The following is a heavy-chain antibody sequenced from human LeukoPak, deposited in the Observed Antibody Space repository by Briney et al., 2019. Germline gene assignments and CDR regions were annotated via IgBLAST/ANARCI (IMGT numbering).Heavy chain of an antibody. J-gene: IGHJ4*02. V-gene: IGHV3-23*01. CDR3: AEGRDTAMGRFDY. CDR1: GFTFSSYA. Sequence: PGASLRLSCAASGFTFSSYAMSWVRQAPGQGLEWVSAISGSGGSAYYADSVKGRFTISRDNSKNTVYLQMNSLRAEDTAVYYCAEGRDTAMGRFDYWGQGTLVTVSS. D-gene: IGHD5-18*01. CDR2: ISGSGGSA.